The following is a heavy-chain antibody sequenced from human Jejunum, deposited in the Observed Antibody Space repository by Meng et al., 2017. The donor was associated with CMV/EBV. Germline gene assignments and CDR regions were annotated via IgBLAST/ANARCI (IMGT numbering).Heavy chain of an antibody. J-gene: IGHJ4*02. D-gene: IGHD3-10*01. CDR1: GYTFTNYA. CDR3: ARKYLSGSGIDY. CDR2: INSNTGNP. Sequence: SCKASGYTFTNYALNWVRPAPGQGLKWVGVINSNTGNPMYAPGFTGRFVFSLDTSVNTAYLQINSLRAEDTAVYFCARKYLSGSGIDYWGQGTLVTVSS. V-gene: IGHV7-4-1*02.